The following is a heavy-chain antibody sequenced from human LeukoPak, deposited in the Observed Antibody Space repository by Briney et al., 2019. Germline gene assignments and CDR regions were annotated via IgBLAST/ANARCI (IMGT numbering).Heavy chain of an antibody. CDR1: GFTFSDYY. V-gene: IGHV3-11*06. J-gene: IGHJ4*02. CDR2: ISSSSSYT. Sequence: GGSLRLSCEASGFTFSDYYMSWIRQAPGKGLEWVSYISSSSSYTNYADSVKGRFTISRDNAKNSLYLQMNSLRAEDTAVYYCARLPDYGGNLRYFDYWGQGTLVTVSS. D-gene: IGHD4-23*01. CDR3: ARLPDYGGNLRYFDY.